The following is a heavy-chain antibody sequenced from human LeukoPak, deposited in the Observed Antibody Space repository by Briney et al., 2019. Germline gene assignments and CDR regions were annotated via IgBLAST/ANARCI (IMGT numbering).Heavy chain of an antibody. V-gene: IGHV4-34*01. D-gene: IGHD3-3*01. J-gene: IGHJ3*02. Sequence: PSETLSLTCAVYGGSFSGYYWSWIRQPPGKGLEWIGEINHSGSTNYNPSLKSRVTISVDTSRNQFSLKLSSVTAADTAVYYCARAFYDFWSGYQGHAFDIWGQGTMVTVSS. CDR1: GGSFSGYY. CDR3: ARAFYDFWSGYQGHAFDI. CDR2: INHSGST.